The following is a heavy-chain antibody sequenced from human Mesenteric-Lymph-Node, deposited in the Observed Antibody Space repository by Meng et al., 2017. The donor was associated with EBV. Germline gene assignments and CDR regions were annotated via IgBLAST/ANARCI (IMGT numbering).Heavy chain of an antibody. V-gene: IGHV3-23*04. D-gene: IGHD4-11*01. CDR1: GFTFNIYY. CDR2: ISGSGGTT. J-gene: IGHJ4*02. CDR3: SNLPYSY. Sequence: VHLVESGVVLVQTGGSLRLSCAASGFTFNIYYINWVRQAPVRGLEWVSGISGSGGTTYYADSVKGRFSISRDNSGNTVYLQMSSLRAEDTAVYYCSNLPYSYWGQGTLVTVSS.